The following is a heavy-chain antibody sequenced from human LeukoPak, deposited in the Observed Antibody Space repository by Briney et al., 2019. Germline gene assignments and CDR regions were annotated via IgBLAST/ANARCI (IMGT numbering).Heavy chain of an antibody. Sequence: SETLSLTCTVSGGSISSYYWSWIRQPPGKGLEWIGYIYDSGSTNYNPSLRSRVTISVDTSRNQFSLKLNSVTAADTAVYYCARAPEYGLYYFDYWGQGTLVTVSS. V-gene: IGHV4-59*12. J-gene: IGHJ4*02. CDR1: GGSISSYY. CDR2: IYDSGST. D-gene: IGHD1-14*01. CDR3: ARAPEYGLYYFDY.